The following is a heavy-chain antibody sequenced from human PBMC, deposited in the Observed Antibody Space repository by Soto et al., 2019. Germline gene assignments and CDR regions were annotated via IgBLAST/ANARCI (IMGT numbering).Heavy chain of an antibody. CDR3: ARAPMVLTRYYFDS. J-gene: IGHJ4*02. Sequence: LSLTCTVSDGSISNFYWSWIRQPPGKGLEWIGYISSSGNTNYNPSLKSRVSISVDTSKNQFSLNLTSVTAADTAVYYCARAPMVLTRYYFDSWGQGNPVTVSS. CDR1: DGSISNFY. CDR2: ISSSGNT. V-gene: IGHV4-59*01. D-gene: IGHD3-22*01.